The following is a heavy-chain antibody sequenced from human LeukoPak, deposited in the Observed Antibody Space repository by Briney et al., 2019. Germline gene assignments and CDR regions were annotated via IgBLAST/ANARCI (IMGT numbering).Heavy chain of an antibody. CDR2: ISTSGST. V-gene: IGHV4-61*02. J-gene: IGHJ4*02. Sequence: PSETLSLTCTVSGGSISSGSYYWSWIRQPAGKGLEWIGRISTSGSTNYNPSLKSRVTISVDTSKNQFSLKLSSVTAADTAVYYCARGNPFVDYWGQGTLVTVSS. CDR3: ARGNPFVDY. CDR1: GGSISSGSYY. D-gene: IGHD3-3*01.